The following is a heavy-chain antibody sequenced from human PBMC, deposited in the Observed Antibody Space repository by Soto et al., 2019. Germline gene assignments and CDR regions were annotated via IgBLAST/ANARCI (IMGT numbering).Heavy chain of an antibody. CDR1: GFTFSSYA. J-gene: IGHJ6*02. CDR3: AREDVDTAMARSTHYYYYGMDV. CDR2: ISSNGGST. V-gene: IGHV3-64*01. Sequence: PWGSLRLSCAASGFTFSSYAMHWVRQAPGKGLEYVSAISSNGGSTYYANSVKGRFTISRDNSKNTLYLQMGSLRAEDMAVYYCAREDVDTAMARSTHYYYYGMDVWGQGTTVTVSS. D-gene: IGHD5-18*01.